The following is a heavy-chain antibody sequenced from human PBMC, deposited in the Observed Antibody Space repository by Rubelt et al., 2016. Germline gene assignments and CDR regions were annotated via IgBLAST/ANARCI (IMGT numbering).Heavy chain of an antibody. CDR3: ARGLNYYDSSGTNDY. D-gene: IGHD3-22*01. CDR2: ISSSSSTI. V-gene: IGHV3-48*04. J-gene: IGHJ4*02. CDR1: GFTFSSYS. Sequence: EVQLVESGGGLVQPGGSLRLSCAASGFTFSSYSMNWVRQAPGKGLEWVSYISSSSSTIYYADSVKGGFTISRENAKTPLYLQMNSLRAEDTAVYYCARGLNYYDSSGTNDYWGQGTLVTVSS.